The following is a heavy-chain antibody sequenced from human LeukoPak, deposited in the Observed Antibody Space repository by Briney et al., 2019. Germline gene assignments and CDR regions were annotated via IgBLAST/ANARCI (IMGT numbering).Heavy chain of an antibody. Sequence: PGGSLRLSCAASGFTFSSYAMSWVRQAPGKGLEWVSAISGSGGSTYYADSVKGRFTISRDNSKNTLYLQMNSLRAEDTAVYYCAKRRTHIVVVPAAIGAFGIWGQGTMVTVSS. CDR2: ISGSGGST. CDR1: GFTFSSYA. V-gene: IGHV3-23*01. D-gene: IGHD2-2*01. CDR3: AKRRTHIVVVPAAIGAFGI. J-gene: IGHJ3*02.